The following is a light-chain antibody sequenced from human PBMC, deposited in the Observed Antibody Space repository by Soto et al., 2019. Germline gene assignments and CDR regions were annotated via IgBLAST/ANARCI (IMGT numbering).Light chain of an antibody. J-gene: IGKJ3*01. CDR1: QGIANF. Sequence: IQLTQSPSSLSASVGDRVTISCRASQGIANFLAWYQQKPGKAPKLLIYGASTLQSVVPSRFNGSVSGTDFTLTICSLQPEDFATYYCQQLNSFPIPFGPGTKVDIK. CDR2: GAS. CDR3: QQLNSFPIP. V-gene: IGKV1-9*01.